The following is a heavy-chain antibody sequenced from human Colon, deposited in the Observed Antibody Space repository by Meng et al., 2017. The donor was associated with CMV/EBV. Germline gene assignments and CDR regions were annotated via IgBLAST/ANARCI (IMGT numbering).Heavy chain of an antibody. J-gene: IGHJ3*02. V-gene: IGHV4-59*03. D-gene: IGHD3-3*01. CDR1: AGPISSYY. Sequence: SETLSLTCSISAGPISSYYWSWIRQAPGQGLEWIGFIYYRGTTNYNRSLESRVTMSVDTAKNEFSLKLTSVTAADTAVYYCVGSYDFWSGYYNLFPFEIWGRGTMVTVSS. CDR2: IYYRGTT. CDR3: VGSYDFWSGYYNLFPFEI.